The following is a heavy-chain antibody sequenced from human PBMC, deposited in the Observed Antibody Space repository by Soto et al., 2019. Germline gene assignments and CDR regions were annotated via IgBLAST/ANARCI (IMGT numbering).Heavy chain of an antibody. J-gene: IGHJ5*02. D-gene: IGHD6-13*01. CDR1: GGSFSGYY. CDR3: AGGKAAAGTGCCWFDP. CDR2: INHSGST. Sequence: QVQLQQWGAGLLKPSETLSLTCAVYGGSFSGYYWSWIRQPPGKGLEWIGEINHSGSTNYNPSLKSRVTISVDTSENQFSLKLSSVTAADTAVYYCAGGKAAAGTGCCWFDPWGQGTLVTVSS. V-gene: IGHV4-34*01.